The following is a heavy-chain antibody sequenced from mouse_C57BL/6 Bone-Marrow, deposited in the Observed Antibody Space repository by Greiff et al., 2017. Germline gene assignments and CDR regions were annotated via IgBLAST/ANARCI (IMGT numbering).Heavy chain of an antibody. CDR1: GYTFTSYW. J-gene: IGHJ2*01. CDR2: IHPNSGST. V-gene: IGHV1-64*01. Sequence: QVQLQQPGAELVKPGASVKLSCKASGYTFTSYWMHWVKQRPGQGLEWIGMIHPNSGSTNYNEKFKSKATLTVDKSSSTAYMQLSSLTSEDSAVYYCARSRYDYDVYYFDYWGQGTTLTVSS. D-gene: IGHD2-4*01. CDR3: ARSRYDYDVYYFDY.